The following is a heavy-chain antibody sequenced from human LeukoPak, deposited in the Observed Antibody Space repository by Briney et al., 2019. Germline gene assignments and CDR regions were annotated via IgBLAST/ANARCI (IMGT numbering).Heavy chain of an antibody. CDR3: AIIGRTMTTFDY. D-gene: IGHD4-11*01. J-gene: IGHJ4*02. V-gene: IGHV3-21*01. Sequence: PGGSLRLSCAASGFTFSSYSMNWVRQAPGKGLEWVSSISSSSSYIYYADSVKGRFTISRDNAKNSLYLQMNSLRAEDTAVYYCAIIGRTMTTFDYWGQGTLVTVSS. CDR2: ISSSSSYI. CDR1: GFTFSSYS.